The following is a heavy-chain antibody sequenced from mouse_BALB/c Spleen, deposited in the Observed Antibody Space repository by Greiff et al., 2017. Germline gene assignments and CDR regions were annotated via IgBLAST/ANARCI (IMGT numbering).Heavy chain of an antibody. CDR3: ARGQYGNYGGYYYAMDY. V-gene: IGHV5-17*02. Sequence: EVQLQESGGGLVQPGGSRKLSCAASGFTFSSFGMHWVRQAPEKGLEWVAYISSGSSTIYYADTVKGRFTISRDNPKNTLFLQMTSLRSEDTAMYYCARGQYGNYGGYYYAMDYWGQGTSVTVSS. CDR1: GFTFSSFG. J-gene: IGHJ4*01. D-gene: IGHD2-10*02. CDR2: ISSGSSTI.